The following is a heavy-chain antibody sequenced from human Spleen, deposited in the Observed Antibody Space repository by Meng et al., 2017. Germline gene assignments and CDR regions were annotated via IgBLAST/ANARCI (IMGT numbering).Heavy chain of an antibody. Sequence: GESLKISCEGSGYNFNNYWIAWVRQKPGKGLEYMGIILPGDSDTRYSPSFQGQVSISADKSINTAYLQWSSLEASDSAIYYCARLYFLQLIWAPPLDHWGQGTLVTVSS. CDR1: GYNFNNYW. J-gene: IGHJ4*02. D-gene: IGHD1-1*01. CDR3: ARLYFLQLIWAPPLDH. V-gene: IGHV5-51*01. CDR2: ILPGDSDT.